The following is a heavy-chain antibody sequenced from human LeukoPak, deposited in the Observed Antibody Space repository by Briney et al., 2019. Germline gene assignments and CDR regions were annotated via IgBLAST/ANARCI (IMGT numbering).Heavy chain of an antibody. CDR1: GFTVSSNY. J-gene: IGHJ4*02. D-gene: IGHD2-2*01. CDR3: AKGGGPYHLPTDY. CDR2: ITSAGNT. Sequence: PGGSLRLSCAASGFTVSSNYMGWVRQAPGKGLEWVSAITSAGNTYYADSVKGRFTISRDSSKNTLYLQMNSLRSEDAAVYYCAKGGGPYHLPTDYRGQGTLVTVSS. V-gene: IGHV3-53*01.